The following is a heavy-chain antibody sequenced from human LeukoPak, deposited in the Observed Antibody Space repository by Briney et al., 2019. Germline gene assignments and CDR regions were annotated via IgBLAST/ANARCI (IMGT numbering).Heavy chain of an antibody. D-gene: IGHD3-10*02. CDR3: VELGITMIGGV. CDR1: GFTFSNYN. J-gene: IGHJ6*04. V-gene: IGHV3-48*04. Sequence: GGSLRLSCAASGFTFSNYNMHWVRQATGKGLEWVSAISRNGGSTYYADSVKGRFTISRDNAKNSLYLQMNSLRAEDTAVYYCVELGITMIGGVWGKGTTVTISS. CDR2: ISRNGGST.